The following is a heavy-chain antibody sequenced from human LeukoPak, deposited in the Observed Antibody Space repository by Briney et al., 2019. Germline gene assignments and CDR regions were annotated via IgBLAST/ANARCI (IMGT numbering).Heavy chain of an antibody. CDR1: GFTFSSYA. Sequence: PGGSLRLSCAASGFTFSSYAMSWVRQAPGKGLEWVSAISGSGGSTYYADSVKGRFTITRDNSKNTLYLQMNSLRAEDTAVYYCAKGLVVDSYNWNYEDAFDIWGQGTMVTVSS. V-gene: IGHV3-23*01. CDR3: AKGLVVDSYNWNYEDAFDI. J-gene: IGHJ3*02. CDR2: ISGSGGST. D-gene: IGHD1-7*01.